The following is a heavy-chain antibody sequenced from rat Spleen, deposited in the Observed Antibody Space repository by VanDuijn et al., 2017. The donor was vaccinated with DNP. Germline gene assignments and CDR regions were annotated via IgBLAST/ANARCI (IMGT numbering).Heavy chain of an antibody. CDR2: TNYAGGST. CDR1: GFTFRDFY. Sequence: EVQLVESGGGLVQPGRSLKLSCAASGFTFRDFYMAWVRQTPTKGLEWVAYTNYAGGSTYNGDSVKGRFTISRDNAKSTLYLQINSLRSEDMATYYCARHVLPLRVWDYWGQGVMVTVSS. D-gene: IGHD1-4*01. V-gene: IGHV5-22*01. J-gene: IGHJ2*01. CDR3: ARHVLPLRVWDY.